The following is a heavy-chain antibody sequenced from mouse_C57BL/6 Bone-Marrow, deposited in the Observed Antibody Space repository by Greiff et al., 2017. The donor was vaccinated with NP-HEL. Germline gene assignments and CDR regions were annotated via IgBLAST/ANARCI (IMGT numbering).Heavy chain of an antibody. CDR3: TTDGSSLYAMDY. D-gene: IGHD1-1*01. V-gene: IGHV14-4*01. CDR2: IDPENGDT. CDR1: GFNIKDDY. Sequence: EVQLVESGAELVRPGASVKLSCTASGFNIKDDYMHWVKQRPEQGLEWIGWIDPENGDTEYDSKFQGKATITADTSSNTAYLQLSSLTSEDTAVYYCTTDGSSLYAMDYWGQGTSVTVSS. J-gene: IGHJ4*01.